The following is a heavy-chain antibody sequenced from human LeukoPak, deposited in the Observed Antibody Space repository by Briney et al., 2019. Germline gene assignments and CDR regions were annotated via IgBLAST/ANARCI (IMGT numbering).Heavy chain of an antibody. Sequence: SQTPSLTCAISGDSISSNSAAWNWIRQSPSRGLEWLGRTYYSSKWYHDYALSVKSRITINPGTSKNQFSLQLNSVTPEDTAVYYCARDSSTWYTYFDYWGQGTLVTVSS. D-gene: IGHD6-13*01. CDR1: GDSISSNSAA. CDR3: ARDSSTWYTYFDY. V-gene: IGHV6-1*01. J-gene: IGHJ4*02. CDR2: TYYSSKWYH.